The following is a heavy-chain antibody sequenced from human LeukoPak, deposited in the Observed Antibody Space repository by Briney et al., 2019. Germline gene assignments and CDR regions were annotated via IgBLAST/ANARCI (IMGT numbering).Heavy chain of an antibody. CDR2: ISYDGSNK. Sequence: GGSLRLSCAASGFTFSSYGMHWVRQAPGKGLEWVAVISYDGSNKYYADFVKGRFTISRDNSKNTLYLQMNSLRAEDTAVYYCANGKGGYWGQGTLVTVSS. CDR3: ANGKGGY. V-gene: IGHV3-30*18. J-gene: IGHJ4*02. CDR1: GFTFSSYG.